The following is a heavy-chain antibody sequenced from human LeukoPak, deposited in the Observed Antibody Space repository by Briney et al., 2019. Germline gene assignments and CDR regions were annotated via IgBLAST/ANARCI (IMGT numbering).Heavy chain of an antibody. CDR3: ARDSGTTGEVKFDP. V-gene: IGHV3-53*01. J-gene: IGHJ5*02. Sequence: GGTLRLSCAASGFTFSNYGMHWVRQAPGKGLEWVSFIYSGGNTHYSDSVKGRFTISRDNSKNTLYLQMNSLRAEDTAVYYCARDSGTTGEVKFDPWGQGTLVTVSS. CDR2: IYSGGNT. CDR1: GFTFSNYG. D-gene: IGHD4-17*01.